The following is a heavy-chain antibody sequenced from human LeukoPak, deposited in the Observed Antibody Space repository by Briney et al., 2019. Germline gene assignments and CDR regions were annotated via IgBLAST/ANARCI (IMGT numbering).Heavy chain of an antibody. CDR3: ARNPGPGTLDN. Sequence: GGSLRLSCAASGXTFNDYYMSWIRQAPGKGLEWVSFISSSGGHTNYADSVKGRFTISRDNAKNSLYLQMNSLRAEDTAVYYCARNPGPGTLDNWGQGTLVTVSS. V-gene: IGHV3-11*06. D-gene: IGHD6-13*01. J-gene: IGHJ4*02. CDR1: GXTFNDYY. CDR2: ISSSGGHT.